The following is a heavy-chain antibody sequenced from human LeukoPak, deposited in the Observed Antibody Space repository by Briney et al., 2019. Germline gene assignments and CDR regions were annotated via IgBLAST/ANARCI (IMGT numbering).Heavy chain of an antibody. J-gene: IGHJ4*02. CDR1: GYTFTCYY. Sequence: ASVKVSCKASGYTFTCYYMHWVRQAPGQGLEWMGIINPSGGSTSYAQKFQGRVTMTRDTSTSTVYMELSSLRSEDTAVYYCARDQHPDYYDSSGASGYWGQGTLVTVSS. D-gene: IGHD3-22*01. CDR3: ARDQHPDYYDSSGASGY. V-gene: IGHV1-46*01. CDR2: INPSGGST.